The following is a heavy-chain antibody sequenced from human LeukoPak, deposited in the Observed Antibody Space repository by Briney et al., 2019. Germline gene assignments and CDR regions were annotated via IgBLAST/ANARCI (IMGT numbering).Heavy chain of an antibody. V-gene: IGHV4-4*09. CDR2: VSTTDTT. Sequence: PSETLSLTCTVPSGSLCFYFWGWARRPPGRGLEWIGLVSTTDTTDYTPAVQERVTISSDASKNAFSLKMSSVTAADTAQYYCAGGYSSTWPYWYFDLWGRGSLVIVSS. J-gene: IGHJ2*01. CDR1: SGSLCFYF. CDR3: AGGYSSTWPYWYFDL. D-gene: IGHD6-13*01.